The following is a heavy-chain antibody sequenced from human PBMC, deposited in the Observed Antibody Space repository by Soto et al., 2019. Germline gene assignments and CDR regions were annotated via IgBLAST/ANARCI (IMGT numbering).Heavy chain of an antibody. CDR1: GGSFSGYY. CDR2: INHSGST. D-gene: IGHD4-17*01. V-gene: IGHV4-34*01. Sequence: LRETLSLTCAVYGGSFSGYYWSWIRQPPGKGLEWIGEINHSGSTNYNPSLKSRVTISVDTSKNQFSLKLSSVTAADTAVYYCARYVDYGGNFLNPVPNGMVVWYQGTLVEVSS. J-gene: IGHJ6*02. CDR3: ARYVDYGGNFLNPVPNGMVV.